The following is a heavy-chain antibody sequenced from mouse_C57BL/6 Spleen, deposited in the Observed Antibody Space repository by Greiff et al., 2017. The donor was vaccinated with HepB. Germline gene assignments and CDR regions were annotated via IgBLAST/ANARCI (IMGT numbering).Heavy chain of an antibody. Sequence: VQLQQSGPELVKPGASVKLSCKASGYTFTSYDINWVKQRPGQGLEWIGWIYPRDGSTKYNEKFKGKATLTVDTSSSTAYMELHSLTSEDSAVYFCASMTAQAAMDYWGQGTSVTVSS. CDR1: GYTFTSYD. V-gene: IGHV1-85*01. CDR2: IYPRDGST. CDR3: ASMTAQAAMDY. D-gene: IGHD3-2*02. J-gene: IGHJ4*01.